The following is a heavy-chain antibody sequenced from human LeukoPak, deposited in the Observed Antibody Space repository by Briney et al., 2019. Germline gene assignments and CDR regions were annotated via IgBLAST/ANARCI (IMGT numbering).Heavy chain of an antibody. CDR1: GYTFTSYY. D-gene: IGHD6-6*01. Sequence: ASVKVSCKASGYTFTSYYMHWVRQAPGQGLEWMGIINPSGGSTSYAQKFQGRVTMTRDTSTSTVYMELSGLRSEDTAVYYCARDGPRIAALGEDFDYWGQGTLATVSS. V-gene: IGHV1-46*01. CDR3: ARDGPRIAALGEDFDY. CDR2: INPSGGST. J-gene: IGHJ4*02.